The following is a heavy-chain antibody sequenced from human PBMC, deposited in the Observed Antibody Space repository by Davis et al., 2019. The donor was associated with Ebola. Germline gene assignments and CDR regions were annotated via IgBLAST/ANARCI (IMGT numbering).Heavy chain of an antibody. Sequence: ASVKVSCKASGYTFTSYGISWVRQAPGQGLEWMGWISAYNGNTNYAQNFQGRVTMTTDTSTSTAYMELRSLTSDDTALYYCARAPSQWPLEYWGQGTLVTVSS. V-gene: IGHV1-18*01. D-gene: IGHD6-19*01. CDR2: ISAYNGNT. CDR1: GYTFTSYG. J-gene: IGHJ4*02. CDR3: ARAPSQWPLEY.